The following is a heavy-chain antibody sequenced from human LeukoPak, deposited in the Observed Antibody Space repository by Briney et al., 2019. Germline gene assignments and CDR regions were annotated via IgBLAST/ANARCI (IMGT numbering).Heavy chain of an antibody. Sequence: GASVKVSCKASGGTFSSYAISWVRQAPGQGLEWMGGIIPIFGTANYAQKFQGRATITADESTSTAYMELSSLRSEDTAVYYCARGGSGNYYKPLDYWGQGTLVTVSS. CDR2: IIPIFGTA. J-gene: IGHJ4*02. CDR1: GGTFSSYA. V-gene: IGHV1-69*13. CDR3: ARGGSGNYYKPLDY. D-gene: IGHD3-10*01.